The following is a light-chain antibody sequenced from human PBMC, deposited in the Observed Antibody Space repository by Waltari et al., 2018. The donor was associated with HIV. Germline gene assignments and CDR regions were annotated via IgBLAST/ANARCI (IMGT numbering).Light chain of an antibody. CDR2: DRT. CDR1: SSNDGTCG. V-gene: IGLV1-51*01. Sequence: QSVSTQPPSVSAAPGQKVTTSCAGSSSNDGTCGVSWYQQLPGKSPTLLIYDRTSRFPGVPDRFSASQSGTSATLGTSALQNGDEANYYCGTWDAKLGGGIFGGGTKLTVL. J-gene: IGLJ2*01. CDR3: GTWDAKLGGGI.